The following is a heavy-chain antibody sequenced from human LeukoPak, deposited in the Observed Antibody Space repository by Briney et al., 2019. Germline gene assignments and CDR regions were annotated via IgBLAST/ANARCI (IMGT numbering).Heavy chain of an antibody. Sequence: GGSLRLSCAASGFTVSSNYMSWVRQAPGKGLEWVSVIYSGGSTYYADSVKGRFTISRDNSKNTLYLQMNSLRAEDTAVYYCARLLSSSWAFDYWGQGTLVTVSS. CDR2: IYSGGST. CDR1: GFTVSSNY. D-gene: IGHD6-13*01. CDR3: ARLLSSSWAFDY. V-gene: IGHV3-66*04. J-gene: IGHJ4*02.